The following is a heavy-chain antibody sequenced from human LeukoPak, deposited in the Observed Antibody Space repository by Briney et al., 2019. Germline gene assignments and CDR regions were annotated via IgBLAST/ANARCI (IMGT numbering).Heavy chain of an antibody. V-gene: IGHV3-49*04. CDR1: GFTFGDYA. Sequence: GGSLRLSCTASGFTFGDYAMSWVRQAPGKELEWVGVIRSKAYGGTTDYAASVKGRFTISRDDSKSVAYLQMNSLNTDDTALYYCTRYYYGSGSYYKFDSWGQGTLVTVSS. J-gene: IGHJ4*02. CDR2: IRSKAYGGTT. D-gene: IGHD3-10*01. CDR3: TRYYYGSGSYYKFDS.